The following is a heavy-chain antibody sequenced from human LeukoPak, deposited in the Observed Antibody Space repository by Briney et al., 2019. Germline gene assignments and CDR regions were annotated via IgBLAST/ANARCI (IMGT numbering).Heavy chain of an antibody. CDR3: ARYCSGVSCYSGYHY. CDR1: GFTFSTYA. D-gene: IGHD2-15*01. J-gene: IGHJ4*02. Sequence: GGSLRLSCAASGFTFSTYAMHWVRQTPGKGLEYVSAISFNGSEPYLANSVKGRFTISRDNSKNTLYLQMGSLRAEDMAVYYCARYCSGVSCYSGYHYWGQGTLVTVSS. CDR2: ISFNGSEP. V-gene: IGHV3-64*01.